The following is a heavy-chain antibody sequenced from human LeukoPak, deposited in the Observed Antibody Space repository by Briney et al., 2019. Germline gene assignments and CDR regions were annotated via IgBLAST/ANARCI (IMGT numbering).Heavy chain of an antibody. J-gene: IGHJ6*02. CDR3: ARVRITMVRGVLYYYYGMDV. D-gene: IGHD3-10*01. CDR2: INHSGST. V-gene: IGHV4-34*01. CDR1: GGSFSGYY. Sequence: SETLSLTCAVYGGSFSGYYWSWIRQPPGNGLEWIGEINHSGSTNYNPSLKSRVTISVDTSKNQFSLKLSSVTAADTAVYYCARVRITMVRGVLYYYYGMDVWGQGTTVTVSS.